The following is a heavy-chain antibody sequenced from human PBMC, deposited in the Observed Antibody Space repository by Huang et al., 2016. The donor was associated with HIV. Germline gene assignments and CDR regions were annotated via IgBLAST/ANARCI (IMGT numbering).Heavy chain of an antibody. CDR2: SGNRADSYTT. D-gene: IGHD2-15*01. CDR1: GFTLSDHY. J-gene: IGHJ3*02. CDR3: TKGYSGVSIYAFDI. Sequence: EEQLVESGGGFVQPGGSLRLSCAGAGFTLSDHYIDWVRQAAGKGLEWVGRSGNRADSYTTEYAASVKGRFAISRDDSKNSLYLHMNSLKTEDTAVYHCTKGYSGVSIYAFDIWGQGTMVTVSS. V-gene: IGHV3-72*01.